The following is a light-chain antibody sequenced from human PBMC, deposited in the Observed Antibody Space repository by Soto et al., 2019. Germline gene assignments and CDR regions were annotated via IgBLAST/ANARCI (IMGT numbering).Light chain of an antibody. J-gene: IGLJ1*01. CDR2: EGS. CDR3: CSYAGSSTYA. Sequence: QSLLPHPASVSWSPGHSITISCTGTSSDVGSYNLVSWYQQHPGKAPKLMIYEGSKRPSGVSNRFSGSKSGNTASLTISGLQAEEEADYYCCSYAGSSTYAFGTGTTVTVL. CDR1: SSDVGSYNL. V-gene: IGLV2-23*01.